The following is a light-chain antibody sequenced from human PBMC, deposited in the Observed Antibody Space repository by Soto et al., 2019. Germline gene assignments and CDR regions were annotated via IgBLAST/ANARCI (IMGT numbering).Light chain of an antibody. CDR1: SSDIGRYDY. Sequence: QSALTQPASMSGSPGQSITISCTGTSSDIGRYDYVSWYQQLPGKAPKLIIYRVINRPSGVSDRFSGSKSGNSASLSISGLHPDDEASYSCGSYTSATTWVFGGGTKLTVL. CDR3: GSYTSATTWV. J-gene: IGLJ3*02. CDR2: RVI. V-gene: IGLV2-14*03.